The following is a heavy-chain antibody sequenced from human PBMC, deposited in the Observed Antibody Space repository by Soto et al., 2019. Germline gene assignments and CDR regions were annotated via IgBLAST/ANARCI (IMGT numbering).Heavy chain of an antibody. D-gene: IGHD3-10*01. CDR1: GFTFSNYG. J-gene: IGHJ6*02. V-gene: IGHV3-30*18. CDR2: ILYDGSDK. CDR3: AKDRIVMIRGVMNYYGMDV. Sequence: QVQLVESGGGVVQPGRSLRLSCAASGFTFSNYGMHWVRQAPGKGLEWVAFILYDGSDKYFADSVKGRFTISRDNSKNTLDLQMNCLRAEDTAVYYCAKDRIVMIRGVMNYYGMDVWGQGTTVTVSS.